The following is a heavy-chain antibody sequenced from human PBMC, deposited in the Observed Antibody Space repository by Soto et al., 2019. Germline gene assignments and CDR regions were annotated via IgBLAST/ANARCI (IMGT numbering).Heavy chain of an antibody. J-gene: IGHJ4*02. CDR3: AKDGWRDCDILTGGLDY. CDR1: GFTFSSYG. CDR2: ISYDGSNK. D-gene: IGHD3-9*01. V-gene: IGHV3-30*18. Sequence: GGSLRLSCAASGFTFSSYGMHWVRQAPGKGLEWVAVISYDGSNKYYADSVKGRITITRDNSKNTLYLQMNSLGAEDTAVYYCAKDGWRDCDILTGGLDYWGQGTMVTVSS.